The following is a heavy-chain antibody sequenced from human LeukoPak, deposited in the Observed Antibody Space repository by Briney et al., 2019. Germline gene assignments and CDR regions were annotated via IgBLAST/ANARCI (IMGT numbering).Heavy chain of an antibody. CDR1: GYTFTDFY. CDR2: VNLHRGAT. V-gene: IGHV1-2*02. D-gene: IGHD3-10*01. J-gene: IGHJ5*02. Sequence: GASVKVSCKASGYTFTDFYIHWVRQAPGQGPEWMDWVNLHRGATDYAQKFRGRVTMTRDRTISLVYMELSRPKSNDTAVYYVARDLRGSGYDPWGQGTLVTVSS. CDR3: ARDLRGSGYDP.